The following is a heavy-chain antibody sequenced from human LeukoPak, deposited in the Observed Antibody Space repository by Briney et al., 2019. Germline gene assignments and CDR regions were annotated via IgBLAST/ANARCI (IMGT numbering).Heavy chain of an antibody. Sequence: PGGSLRLSCAASGFSVGSNYMSWVRQAPGRGLEWVSAISGSGGSTYYADSVKGRFTISRDNSKNTLYLQMNSLRAEDTAVYYCAKDSLSSTSFDYWGQGTLVTVSS. CDR3: AKDSLSSTSFDY. V-gene: IGHV3-23*01. CDR2: ISGSGGST. D-gene: IGHD2-2*01. CDR1: GFSVGSNY. J-gene: IGHJ4*02.